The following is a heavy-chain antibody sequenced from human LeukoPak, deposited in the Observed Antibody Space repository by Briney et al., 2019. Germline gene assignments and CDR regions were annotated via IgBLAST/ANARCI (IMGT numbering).Heavy chain of an antibody. CDR2: IIPIFGTA. D-gene: IGHD2-2*01. Sequence: SVKVSCKASGGTFSSYAISWVRQAPGQGLEWMGGIIPIFGTANYAQKFQGRVTITADKSTSTAYMELNSLRSEDTAVYYCARYCSSTSCYFFDPWGQGTLVTVSS. CDR3: ARYCSSTSCYFFDP. J-gene: IGHJ5*02. V-gene: IGHV1-69*06. CDR1: GGTFSSYA.